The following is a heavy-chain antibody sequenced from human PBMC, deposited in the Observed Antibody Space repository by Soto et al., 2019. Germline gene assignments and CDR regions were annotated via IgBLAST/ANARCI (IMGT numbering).Heavy chain of an antibody. CDR3: ARAGLAAAGDDAFDI. CDR1: GFTFSSYA. CDR2: ISYDGSNK. Sequence: GGSLRLSCAASGFTFSSYAMHWVRQAPGKGLEWVAVISYDGSNKYYADSVKGRFTISRDNSKNTLYLQMNSLRAEDTAVYYCARAGLAAAGDDAFDIWGQGTMVTVSS. D-gene: IGHD6-13*01. J-gene: IGHJ3*02. V-gene: IGHV3-30-3*01.